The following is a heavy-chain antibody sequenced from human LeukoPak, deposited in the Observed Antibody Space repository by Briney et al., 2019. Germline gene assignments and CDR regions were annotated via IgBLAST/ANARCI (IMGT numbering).Heavy chain of an antibody. V-gene: IGHV3-7*01. CDR3: ARDKGGMVPFDH. Sequence: GGSLRLSCEASGFTFGTFWMSWVRQAPGKGLEWVANINQGGETDYVDFVKGRFTIARDDSKNLLYLQMNSLRPEDTAMYFCARDKGGMVPFDHWGQGTLVTVSS. CDR1: GFTFGTFW. CDR2: INQGGET. D-gene: IGHD3-10*01. J-gene: IGHJ4*02.